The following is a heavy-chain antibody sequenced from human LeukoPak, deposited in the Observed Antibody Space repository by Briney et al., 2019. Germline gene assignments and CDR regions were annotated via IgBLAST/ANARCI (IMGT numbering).Heavy chain of an antibody. V-gene: IGHV3-30*04. CDR2: ITYNGDRK. Sequence: GGSLRLSCAASGFTFSGYAMHWVRQPPGKGLEWVAFITYNGDRKSYADSVKGRFTISRDNSKNTLYLQMNSLRAEDTAVYYCAKNLGYCSSTSCYFPDYWGQGTLVTVSS. CDR1: GFTFSGYA. J-gene: IGHJ4*02. D-gene: IGHD2-2*01. CDR3: AKNLGYCSSTSCYFPDY.